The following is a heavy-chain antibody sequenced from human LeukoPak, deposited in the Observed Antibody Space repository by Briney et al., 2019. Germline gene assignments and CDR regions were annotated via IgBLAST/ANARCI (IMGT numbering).Heavy chain of an antibody. J-gene: IGHJ6*02. D-gene: IGHD3-10*01. CDR1: GGSFSGYY. CDR2: INHSGST. Sequence: SETLSLTCAVYGGSFSGYYWSWIRQPPGKGLEWIGEINHSGSTNYNPSLKSGGTILVDSSNNLFSLKLSSVTAADTAVYYCARGGNIGYYYGSGSYWTKTHVYGMDVWGQGTTVTVSS. CDR3: ARGGNIGYYYGSGSYWTKTHVYGMDV. V-gene: IGHV4-34*01.